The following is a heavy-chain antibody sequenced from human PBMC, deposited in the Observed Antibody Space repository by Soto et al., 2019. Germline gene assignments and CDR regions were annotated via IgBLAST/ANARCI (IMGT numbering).Heavy chain of an antibody. D-gene: IGHD3-9*01. J-gene: IGHJ3*02. CDR2: ISADTGKT. CDR3: AREAYYYYDILTGYYNLGSDAFDI. V-gene: IGHV1-18*01. Sequence: ASVKVSCKASGYTFTTYGITWVRQAPGQGLEWMGWISADTGKTYYAQKLQGRVTMTTDTSTSTAYMELRSLRSDDTAVYYCAREAYYYYDILTGYYNLGSDAFDIWGQGTMVTVSS. CDR1: GYTFTTYG.